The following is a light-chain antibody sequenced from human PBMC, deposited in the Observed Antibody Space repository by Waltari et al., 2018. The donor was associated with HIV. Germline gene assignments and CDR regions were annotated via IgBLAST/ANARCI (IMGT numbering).Light chain of an antibody. CDR3: AAWDDSLNGRV. Sequence: QSVLTQPPSASGTPGQRVTISCSGSSSNIGSNTVNWYQQLPGTAPKLLIYNNNPRPAGGPDRFAGSKSGTSASLASSGLQSEDEADYYCAAWDDSLNGRVFGGGTKLTVL. CDR2: NNN. V-gene: IGLV1-44*01. J-gene: IGLJ3*02. CDR1: SSNIGSNT.